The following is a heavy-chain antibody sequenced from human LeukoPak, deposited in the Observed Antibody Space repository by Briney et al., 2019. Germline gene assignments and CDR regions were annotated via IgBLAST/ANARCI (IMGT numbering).Heavy chain of an antibody. CDR2: IWNDGSHQ. D-gene: IGHD4-17*01. V-gene: IGHV3-33*01. J-gene: IGHJ4*02. CDR3: ARDAAEYGDSHFDW. Sequence: GGSLRLSCSASGFSFSSYGMHWVRQAPGKGLQWVAVIWNDGSHQYYADSEKGRFTISRDNSRNTMYLQMNRLRVEDTAVYYCARDAAEYGDSHFDWWGQGPLVTVSS. CDR1: GFSFSSYG.